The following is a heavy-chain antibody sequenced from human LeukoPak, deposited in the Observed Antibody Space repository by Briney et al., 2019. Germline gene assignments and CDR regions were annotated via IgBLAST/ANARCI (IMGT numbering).Heavy chain of an antibody. CDR2: IIPIFGTA. V-gene: IGHV1-69*01. J-gene: IGHJ3*02. CDR1: GGTFSSYA. CDR3: AITIFGVVIITIDAFDI. Sequence: GASVEVSCKASGGTFSSYAISWVRQAPGQGLEWMGGIIPIFGTANYAQKFQGRVTITADESTSTAYMELSSLRSEDTAVYYCAITIFGVVIITIDAFDIWGQGTMVTVSS. D-gene: IGHD3-3*01.